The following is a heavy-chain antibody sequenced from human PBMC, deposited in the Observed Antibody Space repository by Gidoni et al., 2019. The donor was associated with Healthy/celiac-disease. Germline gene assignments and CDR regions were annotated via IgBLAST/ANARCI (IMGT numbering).Heavy chain of an antibody. D-gene: IGHD3-22*01. CDR3: AIGKAYGSSGCYS. CDR1: GGSISSYY. Sequence: QVQLQASGSGLVKPSETLSLTCTVPGGSISSYYWSWIRQPPGKGLEWIRYIYYSGRPTYNSSVKIRVTIAADTTTNQFSLRLRSVTAADMAVCYCAIGKAYGSSGCYSWGQGTLVTVSS. V-gene: IGHV4-59*01. CDR2: IYYSGRP. J-gene: IGHJ5*02.